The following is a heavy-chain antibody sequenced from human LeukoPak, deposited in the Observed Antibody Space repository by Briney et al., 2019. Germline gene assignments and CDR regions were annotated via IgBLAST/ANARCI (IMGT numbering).Heavy chain of an antibody. Sequence: PGGSLRLSCAASGFSFSSNSMSWVRQAPGKGLEWVSSISSSSSYIYYADSVKGRFTISRDNAKNSLYLQMNSLRAEDTAVYYCWSYDFWSGFQGMDVWGKGTTVTVSS. CDR3: WSYDFWSGFQGMDV. CDR2: ISSSSSYI. V-gene: IGHV3-21*01. CDR1: GFSFSSNS. J-gene: IGHJ6*03. D-gene: IGHD3-3*01.